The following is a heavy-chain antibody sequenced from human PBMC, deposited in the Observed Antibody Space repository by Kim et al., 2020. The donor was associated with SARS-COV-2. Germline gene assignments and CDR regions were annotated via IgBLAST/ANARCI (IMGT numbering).Heavy chain of an antibody. Sequence: GGSLRLSCAASGFTFSSYEMNWVRQAPGKGLEWVSYISSSGSTIYYADSVKGRFTISRDNAKNSLYLQMNSLRAEDTAVYYCAGGSYWPSGWFDPWGQGTLVTVSS. V-gene: IGHV3-48*03. D-gene: IGHD1-26*01. CDR1: GFTFSSYE. CDR2: ISSSGSTI. CDR3: AGGSYWPSGWFDP. J-gene: IGHJ5*02.